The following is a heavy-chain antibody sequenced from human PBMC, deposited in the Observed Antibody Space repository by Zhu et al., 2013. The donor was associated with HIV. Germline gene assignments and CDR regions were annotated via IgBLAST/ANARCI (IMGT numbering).Heavy chain of an antibody. CDR3: ARVAEGRWPRPGGRWFDP. V-gene: IGHV1-69*06. Sequence: QVQLVQSGAEVKKPGSSVKVSCKASGGTFSSYAISWVRQAPGQGLEWMGGIIPIFGTANYAQKFQDRVTITADKSTSTAYMELSSLRSEDTAVYYCARVAEGRWPRPGGRWFDPWGQGTLVTVSS. CDR1: GGTFSSYA. CDR2: IIPIFGTA. J-gene: IGHJ5*02. D-gene: IGHD2-15*01.